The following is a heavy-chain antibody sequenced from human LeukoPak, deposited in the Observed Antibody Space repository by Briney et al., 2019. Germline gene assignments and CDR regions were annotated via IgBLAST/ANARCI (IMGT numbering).Heavy chain of an antibody. Sequence: SETLSLTCTVSGDSITSYYWSWIRQPPGKGLEWIGYIYYSGTTNYNPSLKSRVTISVDTSTNQFSLNLSSVTAADTAVYYCARAGMATRKLAYWGQGALVTVPS. CDR1: GDSITSYY. CDR3: ARAGMATRKLAY. J-gene: IGHJ4*02. CDR2: IYYSGTT. D-gene: IGHD5-24*01. V-gene: IGHV4-59*01.